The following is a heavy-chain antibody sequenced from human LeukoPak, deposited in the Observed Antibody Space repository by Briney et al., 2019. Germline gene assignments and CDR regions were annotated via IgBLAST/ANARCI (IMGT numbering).Heavy chain of an antibody. V-gene: IGHV3-9*01. D-gene: IGHD6-6*01. CDR3: AKDMRQLVRGYFDY. J-gene: IGHJ4*02. Sequence: PGRSLRLSCAASGFTIDDYAMLWVRQAPGKGLEWVSGISWNSGSIGYADSVKGRFTISRDNAKNSLYLQMNSLRAEDTALYYCAKDMRQLVRGYFDYWGQGTLVTVSS. CDR2: ISWNSGSI. CDR1: GFTIDDYA.